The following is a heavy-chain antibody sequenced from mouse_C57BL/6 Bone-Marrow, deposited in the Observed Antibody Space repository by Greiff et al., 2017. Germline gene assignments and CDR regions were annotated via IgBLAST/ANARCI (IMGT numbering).Heavy chain of an antibody. CDR2: ISYDGSN. CDR1: GYSITSGYY. D-gene: IGHD1-1*01. Sequence: EVQLVESGPGLVKPSQSLSLTCSVTGYSITSGYYWNWIRQFPGNKLEWMGYISYDGSNNYNPSLKNRISITRDTSKNQFFLKLNSVTTEDTATYYCAREGVYYGSSYVAWFAYWGQGTLVTVSA. CDR3: AREGVYYGSSYVAWFAY. V-gene: IGHV3-6*01. J-gene: IGHJ3*01.